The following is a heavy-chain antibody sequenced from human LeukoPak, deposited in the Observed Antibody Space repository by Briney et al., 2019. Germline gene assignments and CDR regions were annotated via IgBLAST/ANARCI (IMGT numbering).Heavy chain of an antibody. V-gene: IGHV1-46*01. CDR2: INPSGGST. D-gene: IGHD4-17*01. Sequence: ASVKVSCKSSGYTFTNYYMRWVRQAPGQGLEWMGTINPSGGSTSYAQKFQGRVTMTRDTSTSTVYMELSSLRSEDTAVYYCARVPLHDYGDYYPFDYWGQGTLVTVSS. CDR1: GYTFTNYY. CDR3: ARVPLHDYGDYYPFDY. J-gene: IGHJ4*02.